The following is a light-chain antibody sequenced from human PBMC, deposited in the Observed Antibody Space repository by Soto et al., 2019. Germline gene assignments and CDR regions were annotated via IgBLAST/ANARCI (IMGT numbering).Light chain of an antibody. CDR2: AAS. J-gene: IGKJ1*01. V-gene: IGKV1-39*01. CDR1: QSVSTY. CDR3: QQSYRAHWT. Sequence: ESQMTHVLSALAASVGDSVTITCRASQSVSTYLNWYQQKPGEAPKLLMYAASSLQSGVPSRFNGSGFGTDFTFAISSMQPEDIANYYCQQSYRAHWTLGQGTKVDIK.